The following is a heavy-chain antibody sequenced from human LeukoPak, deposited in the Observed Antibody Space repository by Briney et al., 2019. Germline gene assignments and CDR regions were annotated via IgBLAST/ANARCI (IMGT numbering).Heavy chain of an antibody. V-gene: IGHV3-48*01. CDR3: AKDLIRQQLVQWYFDY. J-gene: IGHJ4*02. CDR2: ISSSSSTT. D-gene: IGHD6-13*01. CDR1: GFTFSSYS. Sequence: GGSLRLSCAASGFTFSSYSMNWVRQAPGKGLEWVSYISSSSSTTYYADSVKGRFTISRDNSKNTLYLQMNSLRAEDTAVYYCAKDLIRQQLVQWYFDYWGQGTLVTVSS.